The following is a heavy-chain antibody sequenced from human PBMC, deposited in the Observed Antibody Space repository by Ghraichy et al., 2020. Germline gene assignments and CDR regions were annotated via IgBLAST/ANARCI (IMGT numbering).Heavy chain of an antibody. V-gene: IGHV1-8*01. J-gene: IGHJ4*02. CDR1: GYTFTSYD. CDR3: ARRLLGILRRRNTYYFDY. CDR2: MNPNSGNT. D-gene: IGHD1-1*01. Sequence: ASVKVSCKASGYTFTSYDINWVRQATGQGLEWMGWMNPNSGNTGYAQKFQGRVTMTRNTSISTAYMELSSLRSEDTAVYYCARRLLGILRRRNTYYFDYWGQGTLVTVSS.